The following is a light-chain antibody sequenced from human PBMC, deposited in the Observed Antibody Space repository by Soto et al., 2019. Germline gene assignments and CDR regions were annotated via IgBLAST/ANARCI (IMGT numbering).Light chain of an antibody. V-gene: IGKV1-5*03. CDR3: QHYNSYSEA. CDR2: KAS. CDR1: QTISSW. Sequence: DIQMTQYPSTLPASVGDRVTITCRASQTISSWLAWYQQKPGKAPKLLIYKASTLKSGVPSRFSGSGSGTEFTLTISSLQPDDFATYYCQHYNSYSEAFGQGTMVDNK. J-gene: IGKJ1*01.